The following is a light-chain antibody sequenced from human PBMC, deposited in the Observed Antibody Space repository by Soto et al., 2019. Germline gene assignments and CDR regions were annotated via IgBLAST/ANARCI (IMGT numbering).Light chain of an antibody. CDR1: QGISNG. CDR2: AAT. CDR3: QQANSFPLT. J-gene: IGKJ4*01. Sequence: DMQMTQSPPSVSASLGDRATIPFRASQGISNGLAWYQQKPGKAPKLLIYAATTLQSGVPSRFSGNGSETDFTLTISSLQPEDFATYYCQQANSFPLTFGGGTKVEIK. V-gene: IGKV1-12*01.